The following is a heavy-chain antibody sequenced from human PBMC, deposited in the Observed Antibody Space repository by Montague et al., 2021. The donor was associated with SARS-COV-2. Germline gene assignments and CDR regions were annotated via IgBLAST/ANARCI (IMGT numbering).Heavy chain of an antibody. CDR2: ISYDGSNK. J-gene: IGHJ4*02. CDR3: AAEMATISAPLDH. D-gene: IGHD5-24*01. Sequence: SLRLSCAASGFTFSSYSMNWVRQAPGKGLEWVAVISYDGSNKYYADSVKGRFTISRDNSKNALYLQMNSLRAEDTAVYYCAAEMATISAPLDHWGQGTLVTVSS. V-gene: IGHV3-30*03. CDR1: GFTFSSYS.